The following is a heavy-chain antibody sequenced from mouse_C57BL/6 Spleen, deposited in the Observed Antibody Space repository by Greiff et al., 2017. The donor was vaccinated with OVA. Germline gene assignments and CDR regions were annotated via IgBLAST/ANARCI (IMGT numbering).Heavy chain of an antibody. V-gene: IGHV1-55*01. CDR2: IYPGSGST. D-gene: IGHD1-1*01. CDR3: ARRITTVVEYFDV. CDR1: GYTFTSYW. Sequence: VQLQQSGAELVKPGASVKMSCKASGYTFTSYWITWVKQRPGQGLEWIGDIYPGSGSTNYNEKFKSKATLTVDTSSSTAYMQLSSLTSEDSAVYYCARRITTVVEYFDVWGTGTTVTVSS. J-gene: IGHJ1*03.